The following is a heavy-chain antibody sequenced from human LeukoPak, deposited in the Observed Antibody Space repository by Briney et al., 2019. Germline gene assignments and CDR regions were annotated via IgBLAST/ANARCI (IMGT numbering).Heavy chain of an antibody. J-gene: IGHJ3*02. V-gene: IGHV7-4-1*02. CDR3: ARDGLRSCTSSSCYPGEDAFDI. D-gene: IGHD2-2*01. CDR2: INTNTGNP. CDR1: GYTINSYA. Sequence: ASVKVSCKASGYTINSYAMNWVRQAPGQGLEWMAWINTNTGNPTYAQGFAGRFVFSLDTSISTAYLHISGLKAEDAAVYYCARDGLRSCTSSSCYPGEDAFDIWGQGTMVTVSS.